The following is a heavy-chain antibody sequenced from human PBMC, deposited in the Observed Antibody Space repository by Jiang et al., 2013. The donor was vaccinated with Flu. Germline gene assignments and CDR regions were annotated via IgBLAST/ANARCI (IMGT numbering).Heavy chain of an antibody. J-gene: IGHJ5*02. D-gene: IGHD6-13*01. V-gene: IGHV4-39*01. CDR3: ARSPRPIAAAGT. Sequence: LLKPSETLSLTCTVSGGSISSSSYYWGWIRQPPGKGLEWIGSIYYSGSTYYNPSLKSRVTISVDTSKNQFSLKLSSVTAADTAVYYCARSPRPIAAAGTWGQGTLVTVSS. CDR2: IYYSGST. CDR1: GGSISSSSYY.